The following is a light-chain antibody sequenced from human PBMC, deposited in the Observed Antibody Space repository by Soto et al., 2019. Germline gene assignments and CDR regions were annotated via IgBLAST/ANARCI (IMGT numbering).Light chain of an antibody. Sequence: QSALTQPASVSGSPGQSITISCTGTSSDVGGYNYVSWYQQHPGKAPKLMSYDVSNRPSGVSNRFSGSKSGNTASLTISGLQAEDEADYYCSSYTSSSIPVVFGGGTKVTVL. CDR3: SSYTSSSIPVV. V-gene: IGLV2-14*01. CDR1: SSDVGGYNY. CDR2: DVS. J-gene: IGLJ2*01.